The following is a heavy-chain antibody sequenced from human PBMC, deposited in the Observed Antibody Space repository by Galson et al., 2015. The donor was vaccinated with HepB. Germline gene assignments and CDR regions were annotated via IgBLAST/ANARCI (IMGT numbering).Heavy chain of an antibody. CDR3: AKENVGLTMSRGWVG. Sequence: SLRLSCAASGFTFSSYAMSWVRQAPGKGLEWVSAISGSGGSTYYADSVKGRFTIPRDNSKNTLYLQMNSLRAEDTAVYYCAKENVGLTMSRGWVGWGQGTLVTVSS. V-gene: IGHV3-23*01. J-gene: IGHJ4*02. CDR2: ISGSGGST. D-gene: IGHD3-22*01. CDR1: GFTFSSYA.